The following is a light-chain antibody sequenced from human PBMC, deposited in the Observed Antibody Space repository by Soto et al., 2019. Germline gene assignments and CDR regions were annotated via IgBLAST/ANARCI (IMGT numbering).Light chain of an antibody. V-gene: IGKV3-20*01. Sequence: EIVLTQSPGTLSLSPGERATLSCRASQSVSSNYLTWYQQKPGQAPRLLIYGASSRATGIPDRFSGSGSGADFTLPISRLEPEDFAVYYCQQYGSSSFTFGPGTKVDIK. J-gene: IGKJ3*01. CDR1: QSVSSNY. CDR3: QQYGSSSFT. CDR2: GAS.